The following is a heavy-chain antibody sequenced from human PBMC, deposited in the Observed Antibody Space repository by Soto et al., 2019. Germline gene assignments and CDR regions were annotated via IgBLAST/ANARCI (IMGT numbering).Heavy chain of an antibody. CDR3: VKEGSGWYSRGCFDL. D-gene: IGHD6-19*01. Sequence: GGSLRLSCAASGLTFSNYAMNWVRQAPGKGLEWVSNISGSGDSTYYADSVRGRFTISRDNSKNTLYLQMNSLRAEDTAIYYCVKEGSGWYSRGCFDLWGRGTMVTVSS. J-gene: IGHJ3*01. V-gene: IGHV3-23*01. CDR1: GLTFSNYA. CDR2: ISGSGDST.